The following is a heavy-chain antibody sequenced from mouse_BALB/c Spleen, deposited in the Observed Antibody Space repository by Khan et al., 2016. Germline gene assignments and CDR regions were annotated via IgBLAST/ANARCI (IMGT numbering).Heavy chain of an antibody. J-gene: IGHJ4*01. CDR3: AGVRQGVDY. D-gene: IGHD2-14*01. CDR1: GFTFSTYA. Sequence: EVELVESGGGLVQPGGSLKLSCAASGFTFSTYAMSWVRQTPGKRLELVATINSNGGSTNYPDNVKGRFTISRDNAKNTLYLQMSRLKSEDTAMYYSAGVRQGVDYWGQGTSVTVSA. CDR2: INSNGGST. V-gene: IGHV5-6-3*01.